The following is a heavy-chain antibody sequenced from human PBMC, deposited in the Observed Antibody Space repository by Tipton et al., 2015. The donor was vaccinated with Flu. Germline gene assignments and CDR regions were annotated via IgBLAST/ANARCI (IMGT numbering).Heavy chain of an antibody. CDR2: VPYSGST. V-gene: IGHV4-39*07. J-gene: IGHJ4*02. CDR3: GRSYYYGSGSYYNRAFGY. D-gene: IGHD3-10*01. CDR1: GDSISSSSYY. Sequence: TLSLTCTVSGDSISSSSYYWGWIRQPPGKGLEWIGSVPYSGSTYYNPSLKSRVIITVDTSKNQFSLKLTSVTAADTAVYYCGRSYYYGSGSYYNRAFGYWGQGTLVTVSS.